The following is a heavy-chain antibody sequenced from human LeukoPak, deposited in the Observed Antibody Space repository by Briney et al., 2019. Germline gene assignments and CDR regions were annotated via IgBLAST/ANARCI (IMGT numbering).Heavy chain of an antibody. J-gene: IGHJ4*02. D-gene: IGHD6-19*01. CDR1: GFTFGNYG. CDR3: ARDRRQWLGPRSFDS. Sequence: GGSLRLSCAASGFTFGNYGMSWIRQAPGKGLEWVSYISSSGSTIYYADSVKGRFTISRDNAKNSLYLQMNSLRAEDTAVYYCARDRRQWLGPRSFDSWGQGTLVTVSS. V-gene: IGHV3-11*01. CDR2: ISSSGSTI.